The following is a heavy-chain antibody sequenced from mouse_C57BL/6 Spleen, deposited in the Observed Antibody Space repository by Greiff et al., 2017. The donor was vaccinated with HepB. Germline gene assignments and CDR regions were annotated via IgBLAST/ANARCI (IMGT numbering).Heavy chain of an antibody. CDR2: IYPGDGDT. Sequence: VKLMESGPELVKPGASVKISCKASGYAFSSSWMNWVKQRPGKGLEWIGRIYPGDGDTNYNGKFKGKATLTADKSSSTAYMQLSSLTSEDSAVYFCARRLGRGAMDYWGQGTSVTVSS. D-gene: IGHD4-1*01. CDR3: ARRLGRGAMDY. J-gene: IGHJ4*01. V-gene: IGHV1-82*01. CDR1: GYAFSSSW.